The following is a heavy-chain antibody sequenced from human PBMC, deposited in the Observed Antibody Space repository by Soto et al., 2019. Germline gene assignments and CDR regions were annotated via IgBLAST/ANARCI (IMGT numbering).Heavy chain of an antibody. J-gene: IGHJ6*02. CDR2: INPKFGDT. CDR1: GYTFTAYY. CDR3: ARNMDYYYGPGSGNGHGF. V-gene: IGHV1-2*02. D-gene: IGHD3-10*01. Sequence: QVPLVQSGAEVKEPGDSVRVSCEASGYTFTAYYIHWVRQAPGQGLEWMGWINPKFGDTTYAQDFQGRVSMTRDMSTSTGYMELSRLTSDDTAIYYCARNMDYYYGPGSGNGHGFWGQGTTVTVFS.